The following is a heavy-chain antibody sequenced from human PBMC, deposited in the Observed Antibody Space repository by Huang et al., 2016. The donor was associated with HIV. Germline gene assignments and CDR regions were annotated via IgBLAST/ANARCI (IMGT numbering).Heavy chain of an antibody. CDR1: GGSFSDHY. CDR3: ARPRMTATSSDSTWSFFDS. D-gene: IGHD2-21*02. CDR2: LNHRGLS. V-gene: IGHV4-34*02. Sequence: QVQLQQWGAGLLKPSGALSLKCAVYGGSFSDHYWTWVRLSQGKRLEWIGELNHRGLSTYNPFLRSRVTMSVDMSKNQFSLNLTSLTAADTAVYYCARPRMTATSSDSTWSFFDSWGQGTLVIVSS. J-gene: IGHJ4*02.